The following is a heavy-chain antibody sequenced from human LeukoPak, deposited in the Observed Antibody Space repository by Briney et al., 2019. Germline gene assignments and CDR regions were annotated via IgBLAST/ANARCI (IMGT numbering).Heavy chain of an antibody. D-gene: IGHD3-3*01. J-gene: IGHJ5*02. CDR3: ARQDEVPDDLWSGEFNIKNWFDP. CDR2: IQPDDLDT. Sequence: GESLKISCKGFGYNFSSYWIAWVRQVPGKGLEWLGIIQPDDLDTRYSPSFQGQVNISADKSISTAYLQWSSLKASDTAMYYCARQDEVPDDLWSGEFNIKNWFDPWGQGTLVTVSS. CDR1: GYNFSSYW. V-gene: IGHV5-51*01.